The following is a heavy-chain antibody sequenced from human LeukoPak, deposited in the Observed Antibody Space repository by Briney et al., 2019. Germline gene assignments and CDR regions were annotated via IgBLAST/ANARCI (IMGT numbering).Heavy chain of an antibody. CDR1: GGSINSYY. CDR2: IYSSGST. D-gene: IGHD4-23*01. Sequence: PSETPSLTCTVSGGSINSYYWSWIRQPAGKGLEWIGRIYSSGSTNYNPSLKSRVSMSVDTSKNQFSLKLTSVTAADTALYYCARGGKATVVTMWGQGILVTVSS. J-gene: IGHJ4*02. V-gene: IGHV4-4*07. CDR3: ARGGKATVVTM.